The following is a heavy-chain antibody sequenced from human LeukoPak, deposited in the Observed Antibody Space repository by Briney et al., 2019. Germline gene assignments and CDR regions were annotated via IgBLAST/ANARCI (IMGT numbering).Heavy chain of an antibody. D-gene: IGHD6-19*01. CDR2: IYYSGST. CDR3: ARLRSGWSFDY. J-gene: IGHJ4*02. V-gene: IGHV4-39*07. Sequence: PSETLSLTCTVSGGSISSSGYYWGWIRQPPGTGLEWIASIYYSGSTYYNPSLKSRVTISVGTSKNQFSLKLSSVTAADTAVYYCARLRSGWSFDYWGQGTLVTVSS. CDR1: GGSISSSGYY.